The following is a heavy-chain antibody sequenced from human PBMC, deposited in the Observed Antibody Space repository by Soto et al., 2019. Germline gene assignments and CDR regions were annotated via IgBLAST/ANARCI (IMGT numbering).Heavy chain of an antibody. Sequence: GTSVKVTCKESGETLSSYAISWVRQAPGRGHEWMGGIIPIFGTANYAQKFQGRVTMTRDTSISTAYMELSRLRSDDTAVYYCAREMYYYDSSGYYPDAFDIWGQGTMVPGSS. V-gene: IGHV1-69*05. CDR3: AREMYYYDSSGYYPDAFDI. CDR2: IIPIFGTA. J-gene: IGHJ3*02. CDR1: GETLSSYA. D-gene: IGHD3-22*01.